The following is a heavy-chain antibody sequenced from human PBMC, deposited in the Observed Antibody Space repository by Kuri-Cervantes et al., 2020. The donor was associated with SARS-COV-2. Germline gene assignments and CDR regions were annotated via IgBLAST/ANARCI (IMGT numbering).Heavy chain of an antibody. J-gene: IGHJ4*02. CDR3: AKAGGYCSSTSCSQYGIPDY. CDR1: GFNFSRTD. V-gene: IGHV3-23*01. D-gene: IGHD2-2*01. CDR2: ISGSGGST. Sequence: GESLKISCAASGFNFSRTDMHWVRQAPGKELEWVSAISGSGGSTYYADSVKGRFTISRDNSKNTLYLQMNSLRAEDTAVYYCAKAGGYCSSTSCSQYGIPDYWGQGTLVTVSS.